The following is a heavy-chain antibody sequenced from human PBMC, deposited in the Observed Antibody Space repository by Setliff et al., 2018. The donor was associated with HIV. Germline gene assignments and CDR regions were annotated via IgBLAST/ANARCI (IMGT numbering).Heavy chain of an antibody. CDR1: GGPISTSRYY. CDR2: INYRGNT. J-gene: IGHJ6*03. CDR3: ASLDGSESPYIYYYYMDV. D-gene: IGHD3-10*01. V-gene: IGHV4-39*01. Sequence: SETLSLTCTVSGGPISTSRYYWGWIRQPPGKGLEWIGSINYRGNTYYNPSLKSRAAISVDTSKNQISLKLSSVTAADTAVYYCASLDGSESPYIYYYYMDVWGEGTAVTVSS.